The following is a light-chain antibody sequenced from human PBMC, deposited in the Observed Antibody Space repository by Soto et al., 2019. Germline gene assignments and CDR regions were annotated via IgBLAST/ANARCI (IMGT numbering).Light chain of an antibody. CDR2: KDS. CDR3: QSADSSGTSYVV. J-gene: IGLJ2*01. Sequence: SYELTQPPSVSVSPGQTARITCSGAALPKQYAYWYQQKPGQAPVLVIYKDSERPSGIPERFSGSSSGTTVTLTISGVQAEDEADYYSQSADSSGTSYVVFGGGTKVTVL. CDR1: ALPKQY. V-gene: IGLV3-25*03.